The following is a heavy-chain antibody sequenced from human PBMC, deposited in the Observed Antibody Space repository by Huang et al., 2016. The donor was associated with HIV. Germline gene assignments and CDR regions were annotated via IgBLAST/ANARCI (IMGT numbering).Heavy chain of an antibody. CDR1: GFAFSKVG. Sequence: EVQLVESGGGLVTLGSSLRVSCEAVGFAFSKVGMRWGRQAPGKGLEWVGLIKTKVEGGTMDYAAPVKDRCRISRDDLKGIMYLEMNNLKSDDTAIYYCATWSLTAAGGNWGRGTLVTVSS. D-gene: IGHD6-13*01. CDR2: IKTKVEGGTM. V-gene: IGHV3-15*01. CDR3: ATWSLTAAGGN. J-gene: IGHJ4*02.